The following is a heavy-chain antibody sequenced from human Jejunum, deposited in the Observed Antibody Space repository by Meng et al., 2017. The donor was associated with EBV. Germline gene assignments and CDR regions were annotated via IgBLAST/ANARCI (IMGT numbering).Heavy chain of an antibody. CDR3: ARGGAFDM. CDR1: GGSITSYY. Sequence: HVPMQAPGPGLVKPSETLSLTCTVSGGSITSYYGNWIRQSPEKGLEWIGYIYHSGSTNYSPSLKSRVPISIDTSKNQFSLRLSSVTAADTAVYYCARGGAFDMWGPGTMVTVSS. CDR2: IYHSGST. J-gene: IGHJ3*02. V-gene: IGHV4-59*13.